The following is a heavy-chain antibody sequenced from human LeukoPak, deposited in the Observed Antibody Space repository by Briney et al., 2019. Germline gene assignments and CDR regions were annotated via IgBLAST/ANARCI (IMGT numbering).Heavy chain of an antibody. V-gene: IGHV3-74*01. CDR3: ARGLAAAGSDY. CDR2: INSDGSST. J-gene: IGHJ4*02. Sequence: GGSLRLSCAASGFTFSNYWMHWVRQAPGKGLMWVSRINSDGSSTSYADSVKGRFTISRDNAKNTLYLQMSSLRAEDTAVYYCARGLAAAGSDYWGQGTLVTVSS. CDR1: GFTFSNYW. D-gene: IGHD6-13*01.